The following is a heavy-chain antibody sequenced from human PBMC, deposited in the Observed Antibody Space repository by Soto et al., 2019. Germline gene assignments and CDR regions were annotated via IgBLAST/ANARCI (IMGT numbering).Heavy chain of an antibody. V-gene: IGHV2-70*01. Sequence: SGPTLVNPTQTLTLTCTFSGFSLSTSGMCVSWIRQPPGKALEWLALIDWDDDKYYSTSLRTRLTISKDTSKNQVVLTMTNMDPVDTATYYCARVGIAVAGPWYFDYWGQGTLVTVSS. J-gene: IGHJ4*02. CDR2: IDWDDDK. D-gene: IGHD6-19*01. CDR1: GFSLSTSGMC. CDR3: ARVGIAVAGPWYFDY.